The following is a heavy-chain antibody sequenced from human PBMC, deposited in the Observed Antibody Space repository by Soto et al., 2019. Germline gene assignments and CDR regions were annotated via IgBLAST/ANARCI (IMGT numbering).Heavy chain of an antibody. D-gene: IGHD3-10*01. CDR1: GGTFSSYT. Sequence: GASVKVSCKASGGTFSSYTISWVRQAPGQGLEWMGRIIPILGIANYAQKFQGRVTITADKSTSTAYMELSSLRSEDTAVYYCALAYSTMVRGVIQTDYWGQGTLVTVSS. CDR2: IIPILGIA. J-gene: IGHJ4*02. V-gene: IGHV1-69*02. CDR3: ALAYSTMVRGVIQTDY.